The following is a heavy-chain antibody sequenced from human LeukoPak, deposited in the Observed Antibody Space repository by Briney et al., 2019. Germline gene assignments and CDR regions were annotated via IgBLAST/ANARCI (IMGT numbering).Heavy chain of an antibody. J-gene: IGHJ4*02. CDR2: IYYSGST. Sequence: SETLSLTCTVSGGSISSYYWSWIRQPPGKGLEWIGYIYYSGSTNYNPSLKSRVTISVDTSKNQFSLKLGSVTAADTAVYYCARHEATAMVTFDYWGQGTLVTVSS. D-gene: IGHD5-18*01. CDR3: ARHEATAMVTFDY. CDR1: GGSISSYY. V-gene: IGHV4-59*08.